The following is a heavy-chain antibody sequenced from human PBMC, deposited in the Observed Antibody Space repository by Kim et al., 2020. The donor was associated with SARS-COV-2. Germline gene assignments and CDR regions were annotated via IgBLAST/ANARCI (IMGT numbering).Heavy chain of an antibody. CDR1: GYTFTSYY. V-gene: IGHV1-46*01. CDR2: INPSGGST. D-gene: IGHD4-17*01. J-gene: IGHJ6*02. Sequence: ASVKVSCKASGYTFTSYYMHWVRQAPGQGLEWMGIINPSGGSTSYAQKFQGRVTMTRDTSTSTVYMELSSLRSEDTAVYYCARDPSPQDYGDYGDYYYGMAVWGQGTTVTVSS. CDR3: ARDPSPQDYGDYGDYYYGMAV.